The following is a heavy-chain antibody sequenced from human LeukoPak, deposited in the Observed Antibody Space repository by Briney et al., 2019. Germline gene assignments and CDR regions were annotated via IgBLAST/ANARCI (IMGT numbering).Heavy chain of an antibody. CDR2: IYYSGST. CDR3: ARAHSSSGWYLDY. J-gene: IGHJ4*02. V-gene: IGHV4-59*01. CDR1: GGSISSYY. Sequence: PSETLSLTCTVSGGSISSYYWSWIRRPPGKGLEWIGYIYYSGSTNYNPSLKSRLTISVDTSKNQFSLNLSSVTAADTAVYYCARAHSSSGWYLDYWGQGTLVTVSS. D-gene: IGHD6-19*01.